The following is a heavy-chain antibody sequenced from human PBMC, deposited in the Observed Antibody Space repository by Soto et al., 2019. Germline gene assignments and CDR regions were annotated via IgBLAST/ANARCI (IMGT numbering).Heavy chain of an antibody. CDR1: GVTFSSYA. CDR2: ISGSGGST. Sequence: GGSLRLSCAASGVTFSSYAMSWVRQAPGKGLEWVSAISGSGGSTYYADSVKGRFTISRDNSKNTLYLQMNSLRAEDTAVYYCAKVPNRYCSSTSCPRDAFDIWGQGTMVTASS. CDR3: AKVPNRYCSSTSCPRDAFDI. V-gene: IGHV3-23*01. J-gene: IGHJ3*02. D-gene: IGHD2-2*01.